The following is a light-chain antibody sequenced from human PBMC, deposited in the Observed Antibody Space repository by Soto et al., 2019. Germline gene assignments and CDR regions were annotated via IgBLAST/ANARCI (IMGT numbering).Light chain of an antibody. CDR3: LQHNSYPRT. Sequence: DIQMTQSPSVMSASVGDRVTITCRASQGISNYLAWFQQKTGKVPKSLIYAASNLQSGVPSRFRGSGSGTEFSLTISRLQPEDFATYYCLQHNSYPRTFGQGTKVDIK. CDR1: QGISNY. CDR2: AAS. V-gene: IGKV1-17*03. J-gene: IGKJ1*01.